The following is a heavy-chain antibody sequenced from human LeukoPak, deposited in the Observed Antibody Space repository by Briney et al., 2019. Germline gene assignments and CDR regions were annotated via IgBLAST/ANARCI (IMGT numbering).Heavy chain of an antibody. CDR1: GYTFTSYG. J-gene: IGHJ4*02. V-gene: IGHV1-8*02. D-gene: IGHD3-16*01. CDR2: MSPNSGDT. Sequence: GASVKVSCKASGYTFTSYGISWVRQATGQGLEWMGWMSPNSGDTGYAQEFQGRLTMTRDTSISTAYMELSSLRSEDTAVYYCVRTPPNWGTDYWGQGTLVTVSS. CDR3: VRTPPNWGTDY.